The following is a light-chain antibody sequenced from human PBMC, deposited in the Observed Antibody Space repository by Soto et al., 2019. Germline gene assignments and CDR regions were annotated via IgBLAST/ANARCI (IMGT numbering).Light chain of an antibody. J-gene: IGKJ1*01. Sequence: IVLTQSPATLSLSPWDRATLSCRASQSVSSYLAWYQQKPGQAPRLLIYDASSRATGIPDRFSGSGSGTDFTLTISRLEPEDFAVYYCQQYGSSPRTFGQGTKVDIK. CDR3: QQYGSSPRT. CDR2: DAS. CDR1: QSVSSY. V-gene: IGKV3-20*01.